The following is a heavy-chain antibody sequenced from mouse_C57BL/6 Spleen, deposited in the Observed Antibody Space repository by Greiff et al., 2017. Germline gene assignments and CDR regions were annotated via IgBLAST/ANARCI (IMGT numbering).Heavy chain of an antibody. CDR2: IDPSDSYT. Sequence: KPGQGLEWIGEIDPSDSYTNYNQKFKGKATLTVDTSSSTAYMQLSSLTSEDSAVYYCARRGSRGWYFDVWGTGTTVTVSS. CDR3: ARRGSRGWYFDV. J-gene: IGHJ1*03. V-gene: IGHV1-50*01.